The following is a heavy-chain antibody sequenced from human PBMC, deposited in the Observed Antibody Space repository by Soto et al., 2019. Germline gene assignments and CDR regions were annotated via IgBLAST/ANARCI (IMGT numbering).Heavy chain of an antibody. CDR3: ASCERFPRVGVDYYALDV. Sequence: GGSLRLSCAASGFIFENFGMSWVRQAPGKGLEWISSISGSGFKKYYADSVKGRFTISRDNSKSTVYLEMNSLRRDDTAVYYCASCERFPRVGVDYYALDVWGQGTTVTVS. J-gene: IGHJ6*02. D-gene: IGHD3-3*01. V-gene: IGHV3-23*01. CDR2: ISGSGFKK. CDR1: GFIFENFG.